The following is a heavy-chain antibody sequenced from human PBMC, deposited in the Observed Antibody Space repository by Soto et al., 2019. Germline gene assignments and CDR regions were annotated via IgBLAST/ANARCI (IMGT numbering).Heavy chain of an antibody. CDR3: AREGSHYDFWSGQHNWFDP. CDR2: IWYAGSNK. J-gene: IGHJ5*02. D-gene: IGHD3-3*01. Sequence: VAVIWYAGSNKYYADSVKGRFTISRDNSKNTLYLQMNSLRAEDTAVYYCAREGSHYDFWSGQHNWFDPWGQGTLVTVSS. V-gene: IGHV3-33*01.